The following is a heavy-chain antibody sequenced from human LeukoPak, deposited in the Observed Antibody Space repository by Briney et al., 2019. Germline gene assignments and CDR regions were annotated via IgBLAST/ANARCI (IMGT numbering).Heavy chain of an antibody. CDR3: ARDRGYSYGSVYYFDY. J-gene: IGHJ4*02. Sequence: ASVKVSCKASGYTFTGYYMHWVRQAPGQGLEWMGWINPNSGGTNYAQKFQGRVTMTRDTSISTAYMGLSRLRSDDTAVYYCARDRGYSYGSVYYFDYWGQGTLVTVSS. D-gene: IGHD5-18*01. CDR1: GYTFTGYY. V-gene: IGHV1-2*02. CDR2: INPNSGGT.